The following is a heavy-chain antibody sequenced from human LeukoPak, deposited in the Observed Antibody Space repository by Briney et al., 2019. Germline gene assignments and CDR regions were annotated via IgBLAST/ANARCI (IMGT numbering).Heavy chain of an antibody. J-gene: IGHJ4*02. Sequence: PGGSLRLSCAASGFTFSSYAMSWVRQAPGKGLEWVSAISGSGGSTYYADSVKGRFTISRDNSKNTLYLQTNSLRAEDTAVYYCAKDVKTRYGSGSYYFDYWGQGTLVTVSS. CDR3: AKDVKTRYGSGSYYFDY. CDR2: ISGSGGST. CDR1: GFTFSSYA. D-gene: IGHD3-10*01. V-gene: IGHV3-23*01.